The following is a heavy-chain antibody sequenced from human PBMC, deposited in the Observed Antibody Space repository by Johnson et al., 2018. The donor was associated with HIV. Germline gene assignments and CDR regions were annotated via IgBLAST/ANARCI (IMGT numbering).Heavy chain of an antibody. D-gene: IGHD2-21*02. CDR1: GFTFSSYA. J-gene: IGHJ3*01. V-gene: IGHV3-30-3*01. CDR2: ISYDGSNK. CDR3: ARDLLMAYCGGDCWDAFDV. Sequence: QVQLAESGGGVVQPGRSLRLSCAASGFTFSSYAMHWVRQAPGKGLEWVAVISYDGSNKYYADAVKGRFTISRDNSKNTLYLQMNSLRAEDTAVYYCARDLLMAYCGGDCWDAFDVWCQGTMVTGSS.